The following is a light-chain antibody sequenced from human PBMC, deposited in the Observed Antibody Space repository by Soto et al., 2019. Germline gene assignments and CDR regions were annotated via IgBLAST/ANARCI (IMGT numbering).Light chain of an antibody. J-gene: IGKJ5*01. CDR2: DAS. V-gene: IGKV3-20*01. CDR1: QSVSSN. Sequence: EIGMTQSPATPSVSPGERATLSCRASQSVSSNLAWYQQKPGQAPRLLIYDASSRATGIPDRFSGSGSGTDFTLTISRLEPEDFAVYYCQQYGSSPITFGQGTRLEIK. CDR3: QQYGSSPIT.